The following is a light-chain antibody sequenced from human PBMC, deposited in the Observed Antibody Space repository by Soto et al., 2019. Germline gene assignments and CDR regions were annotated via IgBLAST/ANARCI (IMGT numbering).Light chain of an antibody. J-gene: IGKJ1*01. V-gene: IGKV3-20*01. CDR3: QQYGSSIQT. CDR2: GAS. CDR1: QSVSNY. Sequence: EIVMTQSPATLSVSPGERAILSCRASQSVSNYLAWYQQRPGQPPNLLIFGASHRAPDIPDRFSGSGSGTDFTLTISRLEPEDFAVYYCQQYGSSIQTFGQGTKVDIK.